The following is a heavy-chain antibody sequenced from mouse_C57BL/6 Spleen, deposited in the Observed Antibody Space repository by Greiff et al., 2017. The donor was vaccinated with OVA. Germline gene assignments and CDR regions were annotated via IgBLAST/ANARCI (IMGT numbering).Heavy chain of an antibody. D-gene: IGHD1-1*01. V-gene: IGHV1-54*01. CDR1: GYAFTNYL. CDR3: AREGGTVVAPRAMDY. Sequence: QVQLQQSGAELVRPGTSVTVSCKASGYAFTNYLIEWVKQRPGQGLEWIGVINPGSGGTNYNEKFKGKATLTADKSSSTAYMQLSSLTSEDSAVYFCAREGGTVVAPRAMDYWGQGTSVTVSS. J-gene: IGHJ4*01. CDR2: INPGSGGT.